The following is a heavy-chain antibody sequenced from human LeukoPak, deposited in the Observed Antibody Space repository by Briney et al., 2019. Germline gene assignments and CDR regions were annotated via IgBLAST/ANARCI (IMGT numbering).Heavy chain of an antibody. CDR1: GFMFSSYS. Sequence: GGSLRLSCAASGFMFSSYSMSWVRQAPGKGLEWVSLVSGSGGFTNYADSVKGRFVISRDNSKNTVYLQMYSLRAEDTATFYCAKARYGSGSFFEEWGQGTLVTVSS. CDR3: AKARYGSGSFFEE. V-gene: IGHV3-23*01. J-gene: IGHJ1*01. D-gene: IGHD3-10*01. CDR2: VSGSGGFT.